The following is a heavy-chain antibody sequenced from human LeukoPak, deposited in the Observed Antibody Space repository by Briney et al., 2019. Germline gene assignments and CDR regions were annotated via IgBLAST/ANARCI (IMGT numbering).Heavy chain of an antibody. J-gene: IGHJ4*02. Sequence: GGSLRLSCAASGFTFSSYSMNWVRQAPGKGLEWVSSISSSSSYIYYADSVKGRFTISRDNAKNSLHLQMNSLRAEDTAVYYCARGPHGAAMENPFDYWGQGTLVTVSS. D-gene: IGHD5-18*01. CDR3: ARGPHGAAMENPFDY. V-gene: IGHV3-21*01. CDR2: ISSSSSYI. CDR1: GFTFSSYS.